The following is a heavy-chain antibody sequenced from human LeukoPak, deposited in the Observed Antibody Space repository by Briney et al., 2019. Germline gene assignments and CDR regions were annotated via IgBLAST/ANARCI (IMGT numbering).Heavy chain of an antibody. V-gene: IGHV3-7*01. CDR2: IKQDGSEK. D-gene: IGHD1-26*01. CDR1: GFIFSNYA. Sequence: GGSLRLSCAASGFIFSNYAMRWVRQAPGKGLELVANIKQDGSEKYYVDSVQGRFTISRDNAKNSLYLQMNSLRVEDTAVYYCARRIVGPSSGGDYWGQGTPVTVSS. J-gene: IGHJ4*02. CDR3: ARRIVGPSSGGDY.